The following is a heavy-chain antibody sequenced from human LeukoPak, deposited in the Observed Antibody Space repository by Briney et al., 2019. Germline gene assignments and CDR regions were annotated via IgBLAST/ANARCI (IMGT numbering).Heavy chain of an antibody. CDR2: ISYDRSNK. CDR3: AKASGAPWADYAFDI. V-gene: IGHV3-30*18. D-gene: IGHD3-10*01. CDR1: GFTFSSYG. J-gene: IGHJ3*02. Sequence: GSSLRLSCAASGFTFSSYGMHWVRQAPGKGLEWVAVISYDRSNKYYADSVKGRFTISRDNSKNTLYLQMNSLRAEDTAVYYCAKASGAPWADYAFDIWGQGTMVTVSS.